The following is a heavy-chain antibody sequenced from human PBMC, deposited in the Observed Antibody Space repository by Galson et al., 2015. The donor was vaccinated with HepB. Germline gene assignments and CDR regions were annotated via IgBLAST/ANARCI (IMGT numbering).Heavy chain of an antibody. Sequence: SVKVSCKASGYTFTGYYMHWVRQAPGQGLEWMGWINPNSGGTNYAQKFQGRVTMTRDTSISTAYMELSRLRSDDTAVYYCARDRSRGVGATGYWGQGTLVTVSS. V-gene: IGHV1-2*02. CDR3: ARDRSRGVGATGY. CDR2: INPNSGGT. J-gene: IGHJ4*02. D-gene: IGHD1-26*01. CDR1: GYTFTGYY.